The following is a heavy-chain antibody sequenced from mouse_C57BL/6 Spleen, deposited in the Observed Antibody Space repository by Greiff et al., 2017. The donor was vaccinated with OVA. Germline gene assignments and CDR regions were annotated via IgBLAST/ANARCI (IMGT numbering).Heavy chain of an antibody. D-gene: IGHD2-5*01. V-gene: IGHV1-54*01. Sequence: QVQLQQSGAELVRPGTSVKVSCKASGYAFTNYLMEWVKQRPGQGLEWIGVINPGSGGTNYNEKFKGKATLTADKSSSTAYMQLSSLTSEDSAVYFCARRSYYSNYGGFDYWGQGTTLTVSS. J-gene: IGHJ2*01. CDR1: GYAFTNYL. CDR2: INPGSGGT. CDR3: ARRSYYSNYGGFDY.